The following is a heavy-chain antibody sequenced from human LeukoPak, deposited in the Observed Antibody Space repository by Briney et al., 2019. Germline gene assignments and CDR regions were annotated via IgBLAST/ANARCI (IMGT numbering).Heavy chain of an antibody. Sequence: GASVKVSCKASGYIFTDYYMHWVRQAPGQELGWMGRINPNSGGTNYAQKFQGRVTMTRDTSISTAYMELSSLRSEDTAVYYCARGYGGNDWYFDLWGRGTLVTVSS. CDR3: ARGYGGNDWYFDL. D-gene: IGHD4-23*01. CDR2: INPNSGGT. J-gene: IGHJ2*01. CDR1: GYIFTDYY. V-gene: IGHV1/OR15-1*04.